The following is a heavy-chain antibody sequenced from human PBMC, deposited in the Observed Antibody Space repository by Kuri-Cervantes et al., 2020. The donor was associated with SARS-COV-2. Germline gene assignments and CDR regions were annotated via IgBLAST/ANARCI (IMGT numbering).Heavy chain of an antibody. J-gene: IGHJ6*02. CDR2: IYPGDSDT. V-gene: IGHV5-51*01. Sequence: KVSCKGSGYSFTSYWIGWGRQMPGKGLEWMGSIYPGDSDTRYSPSLQGQVTISADKSISTAYLQWSSLKASDTAMYYCARSAAPPALYYGMDVWGQGTTVTVSS. CDR1: GYSFTSYW. D-gene: IGHD2-15*01. CDR3: ARSAAPPALYYGMDV.